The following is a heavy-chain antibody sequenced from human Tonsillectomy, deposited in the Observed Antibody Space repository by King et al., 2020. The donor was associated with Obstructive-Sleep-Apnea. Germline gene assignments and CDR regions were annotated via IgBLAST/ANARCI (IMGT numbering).Heavy chain of an antibody. CDR3: AKAIDSPVWGTMYV. D-gene: IGHD2-8*01. Sequence: VQLVESGGGLVQPGRSLRLSCAASGFTFEDYAMNWVRQAPGKGLEWVAGISWNSGRIGYADSVKGRFTISRDNAKNSLYLQMNSLRPGDTAFYYCAKAIDSPVWGTMYVWGQGTTVTVSS. CDR2: ISWNSGRI. J-gene: IGHJ6*02. V-gene: IGHV3-9*01. CDR1: GFTFEDYA.